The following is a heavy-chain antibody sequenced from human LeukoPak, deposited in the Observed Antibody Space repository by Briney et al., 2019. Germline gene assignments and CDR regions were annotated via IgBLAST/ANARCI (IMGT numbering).Heavy chain of an antibody. CDR3: ARSPPSGPDILTGYSHYYYYGMDV. V-gene: IGHV4-59*08. CDR1: GGSISSYY. D-gene: IGHD3-9*01. J-gene: IGHJ6*02. Sequence: PPETLSLTCTVSGGSISSYYWSWIRQPPGKGLEWIGYIYYSGSTNYNPSLKSRVTISVDTSKNQFSLKLSSVTAADTAVYYCARSPPSGPDILTGYSHYYYYGMDVWGQGTTVTVSS. CDR2: IYYSGST.